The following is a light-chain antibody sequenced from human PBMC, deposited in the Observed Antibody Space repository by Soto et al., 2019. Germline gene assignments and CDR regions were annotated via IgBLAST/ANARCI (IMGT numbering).Light chain of an antibody. Sequence: DMQLTQSPPFLSASVGDRVTISCRASQDMNTYIAWYQQKPGKAPKXLIYGASTLQSGVPSRFRGSESGAVLTLTISSLQPEDCETYDGQQLHSYPITFGQGTRLEI. CDR2: GAS. J-gene: IGKJ5*01. V-gene: IGKV1-9*01. CDR3: QQLHSYPIT. CDR1: QDMNTY.